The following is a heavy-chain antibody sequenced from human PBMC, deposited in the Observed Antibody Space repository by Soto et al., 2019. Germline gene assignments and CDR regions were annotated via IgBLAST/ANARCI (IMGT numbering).Heavy chain of an antibody. D-gene: IGHD2-15*01. CDR1: GFTFSNYG. Sequence: QVQLVESGGGVVQPGRSLRLSCAASGFTFSNYGMHWVRQAPGKGLEWVAVISYDGSNKYYADSVKGRFTISRDNSKNTLYLQMNSLRTEDTAVYYCVMVAAPIPPHYYYGMDVWGQGTTVTVSS. CDR2: ISYDGSNK. J-gene: IGHJ6*02. CDR3: VMVAAPIPPHYYYGMDV. V-gene: IGHV3-30*03.